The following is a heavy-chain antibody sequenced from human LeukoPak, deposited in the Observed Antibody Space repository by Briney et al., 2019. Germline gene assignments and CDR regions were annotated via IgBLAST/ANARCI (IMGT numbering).Heavy chain of an antibody. D-gene: IGHD5-12*01. CDR1: GFTFSSYE. CDR2: ISSSGSTI. V-gene: IGHV3-48*03. J-gene: IGHJ4*02. Sequence: GGSLRLSCAASGFTFSSYEMNWVRQAPGKGLEWVSYISSSGSTIYYADSVKGRFTIPRHNAKNSLYLQMNRLRAEDTAVYYCARGRWLRLVDYWGQGTLVTVSS. CDR3: ARGRWLRLVDY.